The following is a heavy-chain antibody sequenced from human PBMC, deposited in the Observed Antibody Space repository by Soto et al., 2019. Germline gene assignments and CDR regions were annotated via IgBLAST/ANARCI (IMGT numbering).Heavy chain of an antibody. V-gene: IGHV4-59*08. D-gene: IGHD2-2*01. CDR3: ARPRGTTRAVWYFDL. CDR1: GDYISSHY. J-gene: IGHJ2*01. CDR2: VYHSGKT. Sequence: QVQLQESGPGLVKPSETLSLTCTVSGDYISSHYWSWLRQPPGKGLEWIGYVYHSGKTDSKPSLTILVTISMDTSKDQTSLSLTSAPAADTAVYYCARPRGTTRAVWYFDLWGRGTRVTVSS.